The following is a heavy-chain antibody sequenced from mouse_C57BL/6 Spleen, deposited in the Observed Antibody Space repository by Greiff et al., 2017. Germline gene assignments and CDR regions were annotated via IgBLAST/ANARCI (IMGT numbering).Heavy chain of an antibody. CDR3: ARPEYYAMDY. CDR1: GFTFSDYG. J-gene: IGHJ4*01. Sequence: EVHLVESGGGLVKPGGSLKLSCAASGFTFSDYGMHWVRQAPEKGLEWVAYISSGSSTIYYADTVKGRFTISRDNAKNTLCLQMTSLRSEDTAMYYCARPEYYAMDYWGQGTSVTVSS. V-gene: IGHV5-17*01. CDR2: ISSGSSTI.